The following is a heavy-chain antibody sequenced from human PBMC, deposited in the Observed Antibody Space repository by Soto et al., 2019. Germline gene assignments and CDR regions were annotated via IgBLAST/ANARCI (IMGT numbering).Heavy chain of an antibody. D-gene: IGHD4-17*01. CDR3: ARDYGDYVTTVGYFDY. J-gene: IGHJ4*02. CDR2: IWYDGSNK. Sequence: QGQLVESGGGVVQPGRSLRLSCAASGFTFSSYGMHWVRQAPGKGLEWVAVIWYDGSNKYYADSVKGRFTISRDNSKNTLYLQMNSLRAEDTAVYYCARDYGDYVTTVGYFDYWGQGTLVTVSS. CDR1: GFTFSSYG. V-gene: IGHV3-33*01.